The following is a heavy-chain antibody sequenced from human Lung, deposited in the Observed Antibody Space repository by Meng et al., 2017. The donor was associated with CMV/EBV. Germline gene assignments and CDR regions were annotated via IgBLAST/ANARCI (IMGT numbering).Heavy chain of an antibody. V-gene: IGHV1-2*02. CDR3: ARVYCGGDCSFDY. J-gene: IGHJ4*02. Sequence: AXVXVSXXASGYTFTDYYLHWVRQAPGPGLGWMAWINVYSGGTNSAQKFQGRVALTRDTSIRTAYMELSSLRSADTAVYYCARVYCGGDCSFDYWGQGMLVTVSS. CDR2: INVYSGGT. D-gene: IGHD2-21*01. CDR1: GYTFTDYY.